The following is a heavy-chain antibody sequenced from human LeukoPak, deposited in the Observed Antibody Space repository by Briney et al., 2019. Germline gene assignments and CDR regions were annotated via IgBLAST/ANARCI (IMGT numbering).Heavy chain of an antibody. V-gene: IGHV3-23*01. CDR3: AKDTGSGSTMVFHY. J-gene: IGHJ4*02. Sequence: PGGSLRLSCAASGFTLSSYAMSCVRQAPGKGLEWVSAISGSGGSTYYADSVKGRFTISRDNSKNTLYLQMNSLRAEDTAVYYCAKDTGSGSTMVFHYWGQGTLVTVSS. CDR2: ISGSGGST. D-gene: IGHD3-10*01. CDR1: GFTLSSYA.